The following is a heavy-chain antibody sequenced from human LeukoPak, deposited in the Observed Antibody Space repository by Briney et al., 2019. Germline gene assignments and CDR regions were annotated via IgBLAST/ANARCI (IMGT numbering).Heavy chain of an antibody. D-gene: IGHD5-12*01. V-gene: IGHV1-18*01. CDR3: ARDLVVGLVATISPPFDY. J-gene: IGHJ4*02. Sequence: ASVKVSCKASGCTFTSYGISWVRQAPGQGLEWLGWISAYNGNTNYAQKLQGRVTMTTDTSTRTAYMELRSLRSDDTAVYYCARDLVVGLVATISPPFDYWGQGTLVTVSS. CDR1: GCTFTSYG. CDR2: ISAYNGNT.